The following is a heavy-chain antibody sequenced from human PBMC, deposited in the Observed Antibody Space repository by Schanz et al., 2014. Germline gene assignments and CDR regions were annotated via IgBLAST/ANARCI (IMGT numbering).Heavy chain of an antibody. J-gene: IGHJ4*02. CDR3: ARGGYSSGWYDRDIAHFDY. V-gene: IGHV1-18*01. CDR2: ISAYNGNT. D-gene: IGHD6-19*01. CDR1: GGTFSSYA. Sequence: QVQLVQSGAEVKKPGSPVKVSCKSSGGTFSSYAISWVRQAPGQGLEWMGWISAYNGNTNYAQKLQGRVTITADRSTSTAYMELRSLRSDDTAVYYCARGGYSSGWYDRDIAHFDYWGQGTLVTVSS.